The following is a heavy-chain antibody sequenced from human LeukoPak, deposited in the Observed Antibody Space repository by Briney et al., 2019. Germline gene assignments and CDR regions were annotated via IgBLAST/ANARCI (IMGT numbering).Heavy chain of an antibody. CDR1: GYIFTSYW. CDR2: IYPGDSDT. Sequence: GESLKISCKCSGYIFTSYWIGWVRQLPGKGLEWMGIIYPGDSDTRYSPSFQGQVTISADKSISTAYLQWSSLKASDTAMYYCASIRGYSGYGNWFDPWGQGTLVTVSS. D-gene: IGHD5-12*01. CDR3: ASIRGYSGYGNWFDP. J-gene: IGHJ5*02. V-gene: IGHV5-51*01.